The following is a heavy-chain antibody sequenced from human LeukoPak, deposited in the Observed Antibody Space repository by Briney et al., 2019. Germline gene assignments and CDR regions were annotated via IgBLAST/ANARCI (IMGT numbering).Heavy chain of an antibody. D-gene: IGHD6-19*01. V-gene: IGHV1-8*01. CDR1: GYTFTSYD. CDR3: ARQGAVAGYYYYGMDV. Sequence: ASVKVSCTASGYTFTSYDINWVRQATGQGLEWMGWMNPNSGNTGYAQKFQGRVTMTRNTSISTAYMEPSSLRSEDTAVYYCARQGAVAGYYYYGMDVWGQGTTVTVSS. J-gene: IGHJ6*02. CDR2: MNPNSGNT.